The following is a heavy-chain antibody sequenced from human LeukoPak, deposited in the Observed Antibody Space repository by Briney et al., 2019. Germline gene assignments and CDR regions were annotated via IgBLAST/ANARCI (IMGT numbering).Heavy chain of an antibody. CDR2: ISYDGSNK. CDR3: ARDFGSSSAFDY. Sequence: GGSLRLSCAASGFSFSSYPMHWVRQAPGKGLEWVAVISYDGSNKYYADSVKGRFTISRDNSKNTLYLQMNSLRAEDTAVYYCARDFGSSSAFDYWGQGTLVTVSS. D-gene: IGHD6-6*01. CDR1: GFSFSSYP. V-gene: IGHV3-30-3*01. J-gene: IGHJ4*02.